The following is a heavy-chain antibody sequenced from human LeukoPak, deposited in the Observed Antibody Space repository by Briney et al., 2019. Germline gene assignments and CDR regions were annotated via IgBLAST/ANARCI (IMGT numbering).Heavy chain of an antibody. CDR1: GFTFSDYY. V-gene: IGHV3-11*01. CDR2: ISSSGNTI. Sequence: GRSLRLSCAASGFTFSDYYMNWIRQAPGKGLEWGSYISSSGNTIYYADSVKGRFTTSRDNAKNSLDLQMNSLRAEDTAVYYCARDLKAVAGTGDWGQGTLVTVSS. D-gene: IGHD6-19*01. CDR3: ARDLKAVAGTGD. J-gene: IGHJ4*02.